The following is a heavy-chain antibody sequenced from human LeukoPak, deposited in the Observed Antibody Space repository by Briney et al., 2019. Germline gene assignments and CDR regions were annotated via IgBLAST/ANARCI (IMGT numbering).Heavy chain of an antibody. V-gene: IGHV3-11*01. CDR3: AKAPIKYTSSSDAFDI. CDR1: GFTFSDYY. J-gene: IGHJ3*02. D-gene: IGHD6-6*01. Sequence: GGSLRLSCAASGFTFSDYYMSWIRQAPGKGLEWVSYISSSGSTIYYADSVKGRFTISRDNARNSLYLQMNSLRAEDTAVYYCAKAPIKYTSSSDAFDIWGQGTMVTVSS. CDR2: ISSSGSTI.